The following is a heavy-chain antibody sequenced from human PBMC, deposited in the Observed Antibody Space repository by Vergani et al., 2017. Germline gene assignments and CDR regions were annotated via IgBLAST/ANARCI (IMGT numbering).Heavy chain of an antibody. V-gene: IGHV3-7*01. Sequence: EVQLVESGGSLVQPGGSLRLSCAASGFIFTTYWMSWVRQAPGKGLEWVANINKDGRETYYVDSVKGRFTISRDNAKNLLFLKMNSLRVEDTAVYYCVRDTPLGTTEVTFDWGDGTMVTVAS. D-gene: IGHD2/OR15-2a*01. CDR1: GFIFTTYW. J-gene: IGHJ4*01. CDR3: VRDTPLGTTEVTFD. CDR2: INKDGRET.